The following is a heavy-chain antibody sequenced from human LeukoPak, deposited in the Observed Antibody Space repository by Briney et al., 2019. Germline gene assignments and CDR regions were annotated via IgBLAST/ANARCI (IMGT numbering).Heavy chain of an antibody. D-gene: IGHD2-8*01. CDR3: AREFSDCTNGVCYAYFDY. J-gene: IGHJ4*02. CDR1: GFTFSSYA. V-gene: IGHV3-30-3*01. Sequence: GRSLRLSCAASGFTFSSYAMHWVRQAPGKGLEWVAVISYDGSNKYYADSVKGRFTISRDNSKNTLYLQMNSLRAEDTAVYYCAREFSDCTNGVCYAYFDYWGQGTLVTVPS. CDR2: ISYDGSNK.